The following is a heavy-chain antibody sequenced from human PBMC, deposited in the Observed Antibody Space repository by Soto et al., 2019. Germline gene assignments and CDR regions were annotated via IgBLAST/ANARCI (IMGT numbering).Heavy chain of an antibody. V-gene: IGHV3-48*02. J-gene: IGHJ6*02. D-gene: IGHD5-18*01. CDR3: ARDRYTAMVTYYYYYGMDV. Sequence: GSLRISCAASGFTVSSYSMNWVRQAPGKGLEWVSYISSSSSTIYYADSVKGRFTISRDNAKNSLYLQMNSLRDEDTAVYYCARDRYTAMVTYYYYYGMDVWGQGTTVTVSS. CDR2: ISSSSSTI. CDR1: GFTVSSYS.